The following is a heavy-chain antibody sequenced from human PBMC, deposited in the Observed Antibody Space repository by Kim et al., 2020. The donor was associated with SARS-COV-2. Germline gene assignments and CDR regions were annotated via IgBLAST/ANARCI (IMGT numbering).Heavy chain of an antibody. CDR1: GFTFSSYA. CDR3: AREGVAWEHRGLTY. D-gene: IGHD1-26*01. CDR2: ISYDGSNK. Sequence: GGSLRLSCAASGFTFSSYAMHWVRQAPGKGLEWVAVISYDGSNKYYADSVKGRFTISRDNSKNTLYLQMNSLRAEDTAVYHCAREGVAWEHRGLTYWGQGTLVTVSS. J-gene: IGHJ4*02. V-gene: IGHV3-30*04.